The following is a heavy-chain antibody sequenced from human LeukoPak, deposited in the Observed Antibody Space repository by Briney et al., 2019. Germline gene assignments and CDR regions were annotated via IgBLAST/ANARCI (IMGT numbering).Heavy chain of an antibody. J-gene: IGHJ3*02. V-gene: IGHV3-23*01. Sequence: PGGSLRLSCAASGFTFSSYAMSWVRQAPGKGLEWVSAISGSGGSTYYADSVKGRFTISRDNSKNTLYLQMNSLRAEDTAGDYCAKGQRKVRGWYAFDIWGQGTMVTVSS. D-gene: IGHD6-19*01. CDR3: AKGQRKVRGWYAFDI. CDR1: GFTFSSYA. CDR2: ISGSGGST.